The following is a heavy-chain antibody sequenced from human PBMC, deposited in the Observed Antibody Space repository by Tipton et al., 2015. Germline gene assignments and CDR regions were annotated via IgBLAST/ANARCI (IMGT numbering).Heavy chain of an antibody. Sequence: QVQLVQSGAEVKKPGASVKVSCKASGYTFTTYYLHWVRQAPGQGLEWMGWISGYNGHTNYAQQLQDRVTMTTDTSTSTAYMDLRSLRSDDTAVYYCARTDYDFWSGYYTGWFDPWGQGTLVTVSS. J-gene: IGHJ5*02. CDR1: GYTFTTYY. CDR2: ISGYNGHT. V-gene: IGHV1-18*04. CDR3: ARTDYDFWSGYYTGWFDP. D-gene: IGHD3-3*01.